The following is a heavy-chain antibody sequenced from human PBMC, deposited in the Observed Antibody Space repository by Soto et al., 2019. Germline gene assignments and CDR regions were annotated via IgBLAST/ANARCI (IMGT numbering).Heavy chain of an antibody. V-gene: IGHV1-18*04. Sequence: VASVKVSCKASGYTFTSYGISWVRQAPGQGLEWMGWISAYNGNTNYAQKLQGRVTMTTDTSTSTAYMELRSLRSDDTAVYYCARAIASTFWSGYYTSLDPWGQGTLVTVSS. D-gene: IGHD3-3*01. CDR3: ARAIASTFWSGYYTSLDP. CDR2: ISAYNGNT. J-gene: IGHJ5*02. CDR1: GYTFTSYG.